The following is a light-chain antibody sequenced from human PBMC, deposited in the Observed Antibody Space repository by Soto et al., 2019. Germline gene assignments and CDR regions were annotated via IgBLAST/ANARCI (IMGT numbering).Light chain of an antibody. J-gene: IGLJ2*01. V-gene: IGLV2-14*01. CDR3: SSYTSSNTLV. CDR2: EVS. CDR1: SSDAGAYNY. Sequence: QSVLTQPASVSGSPGQSITISCTGTSSDAGAYNYVSWYQQHPGKAPKLMIFEVSDRPSGVSNRFSGSKSGNTASLTISGLQAEDEADYYCSSYTSSNTLVFGGGTQLTVL.